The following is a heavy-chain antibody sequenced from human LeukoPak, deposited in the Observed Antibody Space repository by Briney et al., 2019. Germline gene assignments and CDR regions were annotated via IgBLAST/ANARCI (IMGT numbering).Heavy chain of an antibody. D-gene: IGHD3-22*01. J-gene: IGHJ4*02. CDR3: VKMGTYYYDSSGSNY. Sequence: PGGSLRLSCSVSGFTFSSYAMHWVRQAPGKGLEYVSAINNNGGTTYYSDSVKGRFTISRDNSKNTLCLQMSSLRAEDTAVYYCVKMGTYYYDSSGSNYWGQGTLVTVSS. CDR2: INNNGGTT. CDR1: GFTFSSYA. V-gene: IGHV3-64D*09.